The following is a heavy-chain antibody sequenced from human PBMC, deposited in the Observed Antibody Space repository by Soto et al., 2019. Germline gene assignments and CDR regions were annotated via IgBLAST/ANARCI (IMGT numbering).Heavy chain of an antibody. Sequence: GSLRLSCAASGFTFSSYWMHWVRQAPGKGLVWVSRINSDGSSTSYADSVKGRFTISRDNAKNTLYLQMNSLRAEDTAVYYCARGYDYWSGHQKYYGMDVWGQGTTVTVSS. J-gene: IGHJ6*02. D-gene: IGHD3-3*01. V-gene: IGHV3-74*01. CDR2: INSDGSST. CDR1: GFTFSSYW. CDR3: ARGYDYWSGHQKYYGMDV.